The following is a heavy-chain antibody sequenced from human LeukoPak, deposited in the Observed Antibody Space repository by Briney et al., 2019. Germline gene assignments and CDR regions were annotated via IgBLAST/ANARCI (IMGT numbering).Heavy chain of an antibody. CDR2: INEGSNNI. V-gene: IGHV3-48*01. CDR3: ARKGLGDY. J-gene: IGHJ4*02. CDR1: GFTFRRYS. Sequence: GGSLRLSCAASGFTFRRYSMNWIRQAPGKGLEWISYINEGSNNIFYADSVKGRFTISRDNAKNSLHLQMNSLRVDDTAVYYCARKGLGDYWGQGTLVTVSS. D-gene: IGHD3/OR15-3a*01.